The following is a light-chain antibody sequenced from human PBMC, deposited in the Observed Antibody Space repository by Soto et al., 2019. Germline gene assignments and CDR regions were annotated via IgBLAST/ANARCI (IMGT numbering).Light chain of an antibody. J-gene: IGLJ1*01. V-gene: IGLV1-40*01. CDR1: SSNIGAGYD. CDR3: QSYDSSLPYV. CDR2: GNS. Sequence: LTQPPSVSGAPGQRVTISCTGSSSNIGAGYDVHWYQQLPGTAPKLLIYGNSNRPSGVPDRFSGSKSGTSASLAITGLKAEDEADYYCQSYDSSLPYVFGTGTKLTVL.